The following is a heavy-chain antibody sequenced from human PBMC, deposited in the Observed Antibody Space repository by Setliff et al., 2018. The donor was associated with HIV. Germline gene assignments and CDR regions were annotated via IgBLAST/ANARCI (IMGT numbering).Heavy chain of an antibody. CDR1: GGSISSGSYH. V-gene: IGHV4-61*09. CDR3: ARGGRGGGEPYYDFWSGYHDTFDI. CDR2: IYTCGST. D-gene: IGHD3-3*01. Sequence: PSETLSLTCTVSGGSISSGSYHWSWIRQPAGKGLEWIGHIYTCGSTKYNPSLKSRVTISVDTSKTQFSLRLSSVTAADTAVYYCARGGRGGGEPYYDFWSGYHDTFDIWGQGTMVTVS. J-gene: IGHJ3*02.